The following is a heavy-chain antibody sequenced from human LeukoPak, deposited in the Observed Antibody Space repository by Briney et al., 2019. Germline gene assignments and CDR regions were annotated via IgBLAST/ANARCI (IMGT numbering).Heavy chain of an antibody. V-gene: IGHV3-21*04. J-gene: IGHJ4*02. D-gene: IGHD2-21*01. CDR1: GFTFNTYS. CDR3: AQDRAWGAYAY. Sequence: GGSLRLSCAASGFTFNTYSMSWVRQAPGKGLEWVSIISRTSESIFYADSVKGRFTIYRDNSKNTLYLQMNSLRAEDTAIYHCAQDRAWGAYAYWGQGALVTVSS. CDR2: ISRTSESI.